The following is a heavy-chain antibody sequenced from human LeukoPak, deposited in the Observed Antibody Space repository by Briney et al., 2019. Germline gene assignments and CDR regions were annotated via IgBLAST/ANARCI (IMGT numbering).Heavy chain of an antibody. Sequence: ASVEVSCKASGYTFTSYYMHWVRQAPGQGLEWMGIINPSGGSTSYAQKFQGRVTMTRDTSTSTVYMELSSLRSEDTAVYYCARDLACSGGSCYSGGDPWGQGTLVTVFS. J-gene: IGHJ5*02. CDR1: GYTFTSYY. CDR3: ARDLACSGGSCYSGGDP. D-gene: IGHD2-15*01. CDR2: INPSGGST. V-gene: IGHV1-46*01.